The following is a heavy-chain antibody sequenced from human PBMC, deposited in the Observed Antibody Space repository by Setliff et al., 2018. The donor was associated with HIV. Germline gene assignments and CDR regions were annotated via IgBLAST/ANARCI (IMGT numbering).Heavy chain of an antibody. D-gene: IGHD6-19*01. V-gene: IGHV1-3*01. CDR1: GYTFTSYA. CDR2: INAGDDNT. J-gene: IGHJ4*02. CDR3: ARGSCSGCYLSDY. Sequence: ASVKVSCKASGYTFTSYAMHWVRQAPGQRLEWMGYINAGDDNTRYSEKFQGRVTITRDTSANTAYMELSSLRSEDTAVYYCARGSCSGCYLSDYWGLGTLVTV.